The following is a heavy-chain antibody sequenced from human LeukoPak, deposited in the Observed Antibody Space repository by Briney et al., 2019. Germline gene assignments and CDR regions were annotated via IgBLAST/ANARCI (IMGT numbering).Heavy chain of an antibody. CDR1: GFTFSSYS. J-gene: IGHJ3*02. CDR3: ARDRRDAFDI. CDR2: VSSSSSYI. V-gene: IGHV3-21*01. Sequence: PGGSLRLSCAASGFTFSSYSMNWVRQAPGKGLEWVSSVSSSSSYIYYADSVKGRFTISRDNAKNSLYLQMNSLRAEDTAVYYCARDRRDAFDIWGQGTMVTVSS.